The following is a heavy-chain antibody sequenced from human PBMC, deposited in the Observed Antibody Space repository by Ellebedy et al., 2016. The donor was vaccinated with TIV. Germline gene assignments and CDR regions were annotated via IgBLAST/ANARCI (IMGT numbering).Heavy chain of an antibody. CDR2: ISSSSSYI. J-gene: IGHJ4*02. CDR1: GFTFSSYG. V-gene: IGHV3-21*01. CDR3: ARDFAPVLLDY. Sequence: GESLKISXAASGFTFSSYGMHWVRQAPGKGLEWVSSISSSSSYIYYADSVKGRFTISRDNAKNTLYLQMNSLRAEDTAVYYCARDFAPVLLDYWGQGTLVTVSS. D-gene: IGHD3-10*01.